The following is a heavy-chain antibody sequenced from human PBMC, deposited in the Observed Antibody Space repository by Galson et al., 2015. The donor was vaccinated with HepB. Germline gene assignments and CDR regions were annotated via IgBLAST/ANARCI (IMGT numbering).Heavy chain of an antibody. Sequence: ETLSLTCAVSGGSISSSNWWSWVRQPPGKGLEWIGEINHSGSTNYNPSLKSRVTISVDTSKNQFSLKLSSVTAADTAVYYCARQRRIVATMSAFDIWGQGTMVTVSS. J-gene: IGHJ3*02. V-gene: IGHV4-4*02. CDR2: INHSGST. CDR3: ARQRRIVATMSAFDI. D-gene: IGHD5-12*01. CDR1: GGSISSSNW.